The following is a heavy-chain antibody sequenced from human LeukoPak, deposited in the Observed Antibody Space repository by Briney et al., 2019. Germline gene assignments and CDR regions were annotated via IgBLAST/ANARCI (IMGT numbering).Heavy chain of an antibody. D-gene: IGHD6-6*01. J-gene: IGHJ6*03. CDR1: GFTFSSYA. V-gene: IGHV3-23*01. Sequence: GGSLRLSCAASGFTFSSYAMSWVRQAPGKGPEWVSAISGSGGSTYYADSVKGRFTISRDNSKNTLYLQMNSLRAEDTAVYYCAKDSSSSRNYYYYMDVWGKGTTVTVSS. CDR3: AKDSSSSRNYYYYMDV. CDR2: ISGSGGST.